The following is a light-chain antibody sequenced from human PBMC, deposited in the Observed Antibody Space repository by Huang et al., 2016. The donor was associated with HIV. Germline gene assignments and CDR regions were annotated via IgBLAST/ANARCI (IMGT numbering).Light chain of an antibody. Sequence: EIVMTQSPATLSVSPGERATLSFRASQSITSNLAWSQQKPGQAPRLLIYAASTRATGIPARFRGSGSGTELTLSISSLQSEDFAVYYCQQYNNWPPWTFGQGTKVEIK. CDR2: AAS. CDR3: QQYNNWPPWT. J-gene: IGKJ1*01. V-gene: IGKV3-15*01. CDR1: QSITSN.